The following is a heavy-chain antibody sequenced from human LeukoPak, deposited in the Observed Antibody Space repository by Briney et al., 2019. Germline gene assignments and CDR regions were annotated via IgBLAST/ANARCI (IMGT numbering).Heavy chain of an antibody. D-gene: IGHD6-19*01. CDR1: GGSISSSSYY. Sequence: ASETLSLTCTVSGGSISSSSYYWGWIRQPPGQGLEWIGSIYYSGSTYYNPSLKSRVTISVDTSKNQFSLKLSSVTAADTAVYYCARIMAGSFDHWGQGTLVTVSS. CDR2: IYYSGST. J-gene: IGHJ4*02. V-gene: IGHV4-39*01. CDR3: ARIMAGSFDH.